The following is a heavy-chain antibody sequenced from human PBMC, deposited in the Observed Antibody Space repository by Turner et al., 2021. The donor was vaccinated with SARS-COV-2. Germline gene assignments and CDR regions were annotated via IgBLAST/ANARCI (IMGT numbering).Heavy chain of an antibody. Sequence: QVQLVESGGGVVQPGRSLRLSCAASGFTFSSYGMHWVRQAPGKGLEWVVVIWYDGSNKYYADSVKGRFTISRDNSKNTLYLQMSSLRAEDTAVYYCARARYGSGSFLGYYMDVWGKGTTVTVSS. CDR2: IWYDGSNK. V-gene: IGHV3-33*01. CDR1: GFTFSSYG. J-gene: IGHJ6*03. CDR3: ARARYGSGSFLGYYMDV. D-gene: IGHD3-10*01.